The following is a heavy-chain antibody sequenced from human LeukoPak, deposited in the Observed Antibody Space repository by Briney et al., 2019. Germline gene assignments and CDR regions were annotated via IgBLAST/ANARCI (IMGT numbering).Heavy chain of an antibody. CDR2: IYYSGTT. Sequence: SETLSLTWTVSGGSICSYYWSWIRQPPGKGLEWIGYIYYSGTTNYNPSLKSRVTLSVDTAKNQFSLKLSSVTAADTAVYYCATETGVYFEYWGQGTLVTVSS. J-gene: IGHJ4*02. D-gene: IGHD3-10*01. CDR3: ATETGVYFEY. CDR1: GGSICSYY. V-gene: IGHV4-59*01.